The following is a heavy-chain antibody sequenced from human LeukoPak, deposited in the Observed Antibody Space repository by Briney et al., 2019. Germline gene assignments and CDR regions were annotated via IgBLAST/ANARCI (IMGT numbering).Heavy chain of an antibody. J-gene: IGHJ3*02. V-gene: IGHV1-46*01. CDR2: INPSGSST. D-gene: IGHD1-26*01. CDR3: ATDGSVGAIETDAFDI. Sequence: VSVKVSCKASGYTFTSYYMHWVRQAPGQGLEWMGIINPSGSSTSYAQKFQGRVTMTEDTSTDTAYMELSSLRSEDTAVYYCATDGSVGAIETDAFDIWGQGTMVTVSS. CDR1: GYTFTSYY.